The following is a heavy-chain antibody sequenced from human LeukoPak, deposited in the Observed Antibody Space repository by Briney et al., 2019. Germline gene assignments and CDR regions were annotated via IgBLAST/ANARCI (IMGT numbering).Heavy chain of an antibody. D-gene: IGHD2-15*01. V-gene: IGHV3-7*01. CDR2: IKKTGSET. Sequence: GGSLRLSCAASGSTFSHFWMSWVRQAPGKGLEWVAYIKKTGSETYYVDSVKGRFTITRDNTRNSLFLQMYSLRAEDTAVYFCAGEDGYCSGGNCYSYFDSWGQGTLVTVSS. CDR3: AGEDGYCSGGNCYSYFDS. J-gene: IGHJ4*02. CDR1: GSTFSHFW.